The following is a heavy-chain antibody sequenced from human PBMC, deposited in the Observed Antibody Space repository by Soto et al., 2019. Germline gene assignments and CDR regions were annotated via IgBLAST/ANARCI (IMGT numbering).Heavy chain of an antibody. Sequence: GESLKISCKASGYSFTTYWIAWVRQMPGKGLEWMGIINPGDSDIRYSPSFQGQVTISADNSISTAYLQWSSLKASGTAMYYCARHEQFYYYYYGMDVWGQGTAVTV. V-gene: IGHV5-51*01. CDR2: INPGDSDI. CDR3: ARHEQFYYYYYGMDV. CDR1: GYSFTTYW. J-gene: IGHJ6*02. D-gene: IGHD4-4*01.